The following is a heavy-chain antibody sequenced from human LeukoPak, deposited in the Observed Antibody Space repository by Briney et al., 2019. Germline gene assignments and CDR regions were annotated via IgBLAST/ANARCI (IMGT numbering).Heavy chain of an antibody. CDR2: IYSGGST. J-gene: IGHJ4*02. CDR1: GFTVSSNY. D-gene: IGHD3-16*02. Sequence: GGSLRLSCAASGFTVSSNYMNWVRQAPGKGLEWVSVIYSGGSTYYADSVKGRFTISRDNSKNTLYLQMNSLRAEDTAVYYCARSYLWGSYRYFDYRGQGTLVTVSS. V-gene: IGHV3-66*01. CDR3: ARSYLWGSYRYFDY.